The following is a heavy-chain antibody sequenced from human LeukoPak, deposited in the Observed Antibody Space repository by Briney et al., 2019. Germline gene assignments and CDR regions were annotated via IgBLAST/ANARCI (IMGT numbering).Heavy chain of an antibody. CDR3: ARLDWSNWCFDL. CDR2: IYYTGST. D-gene: IGHD3/OR15-3a*01. V-gene: IGHV4-39*01. CDR1: GGSISSGSYY. J-gene: IGHJ2*01. Sequence: PSETLSLTCAVSGGSISSGSYYWGWIRQPPGKGLEWIGSIYYTGSTYYNPSLKSRVTISVDTSKNQFSLNLSSVTAADTAVYYCARLDWSNWCFDLWGRGTLVIVSS.